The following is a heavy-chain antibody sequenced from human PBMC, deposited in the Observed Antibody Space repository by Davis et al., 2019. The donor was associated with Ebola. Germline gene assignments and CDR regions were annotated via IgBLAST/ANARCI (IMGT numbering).Heavy chain of an antibody. V-gene: IGHV4-34*01. CDR3: ARPISGWYVY. D-gene: IGHD6-19*01. CDR1: GGSFSGYY. Sequence: PSETLSLTCAVYGGSFSGYYWSWIRQPPGKGLEWIGSIYYSGSTYYNPSLKRRVTISVDTSKNQFSLKLSSVTAADTAVYYCARPISGWYVYWGQGTLVTVSS. J-gene: IGHJ4*02. CDR2: IYYSGST.